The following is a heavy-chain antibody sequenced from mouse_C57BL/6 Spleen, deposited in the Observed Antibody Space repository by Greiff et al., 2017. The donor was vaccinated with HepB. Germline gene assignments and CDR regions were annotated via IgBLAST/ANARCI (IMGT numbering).Heavy chain of an antibody. J-gene: IGHJ1*03. CDR1: GYTFTSYW. Sequence: QVQLQQPGAELVKPGASVKVSCKASGYTFTSYWMHWVKQRPGQGLEWIGRIHPSDSDTNYNQKFKGKATLTVDKSSSTAYMQLSSLTSEDSAVDYCAIDYGSSWYFDVWGTGTTVTVSS. D-gene: IGHD1-1*01. CDR2: IHPSDSDT. CDR3: AIDYGSSWYFDV. V-gene: IGHV1-74*01.